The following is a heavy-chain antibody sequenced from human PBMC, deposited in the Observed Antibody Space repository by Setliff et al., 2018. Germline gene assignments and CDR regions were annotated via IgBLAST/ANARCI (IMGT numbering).Heavy chain of an antibody. CDR3: ARVMGGYCSGGSCESDY. Sequence: SETLSLTCTVSGGSISSSSYYWGWIRQPPGKGLEWIGSIYYSGSTYYNPSLKSRVTISVDTSKNQFSLKLSSVTAADTAVYYCARVMGGYCSGGSCESDYWGQGTLVTVSS. D-gene: IGHD2-15*01. J-gene: IGHJ4*02. CDR1: GGSISSSSYY. V-gene: IGHV4-39*01. CDR2: IYYSGST.